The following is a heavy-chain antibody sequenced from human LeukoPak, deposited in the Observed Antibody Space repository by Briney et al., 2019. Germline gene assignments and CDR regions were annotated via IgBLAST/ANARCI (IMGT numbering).Heavy chain of an antibody. Sequence: GASVKVSCKASGYTFTGYYMHWVRQAPGQGLEWMGWINPNSGGTNYAQKFQGRVTMTRDTSISTAYMELSRLRSDDTAVYYCARARDGYKWAPFDYWGQGTLVTVSS. CDR2: INPNSGGT. D-gene: IGHD5-24*01. CDR3: ARARDGYKWAPFDY. V-gene: IGHV1-2*02. CDR1: GYTFTGYY. J-gene: IGHJ4*02.